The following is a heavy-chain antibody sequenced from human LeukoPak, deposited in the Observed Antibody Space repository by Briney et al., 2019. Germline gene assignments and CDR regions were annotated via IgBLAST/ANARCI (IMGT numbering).Heavy chain of an antibody. CDR1: GGSISSSNW. CDR3: ARDRLTGRYGMDV. CDR2: IYHSGST. J-gene: IGHJ6*02. V-gene: IGHV4-4*02. D-gene: IGHD1-14*01. Sequence: SETLSLTCAVSGGSISSSNWWSWVRQPPGKGLEWIGEIYHSGSTNYNPSLKSRVTISVDKSKNQFPLKLSSVTAADTAVYYCARDRLTGRYGMDVWGQGTTVTVSS.